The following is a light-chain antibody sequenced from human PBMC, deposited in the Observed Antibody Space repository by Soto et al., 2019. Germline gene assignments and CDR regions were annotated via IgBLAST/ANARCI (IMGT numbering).Light chain of an antibody. CDR2: DVS. CDR3: SSYTSISTRV. Sequence: QPVLTQPASVSGSPGQSVTLSCTGTSSDVGGYNRVSWYQQHPGKAPKLMIYDVSNRPSGVSNRFSGSKSGNTASLTISGLQAGDEADYYCSSYTSISTRVFGTGTKLTVL. CDR1: SSDVGGYNR. J-gene: IGLJ1*01. V-gene: IGLV2-14*03.